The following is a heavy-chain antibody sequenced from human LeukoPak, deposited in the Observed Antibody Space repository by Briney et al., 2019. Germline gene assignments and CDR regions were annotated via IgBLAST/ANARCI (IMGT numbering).Heavy chain of an antibody. CDR3: ARDKDYYYGMDV. V-gene: IGHV3-11*06. CDR2: ISSSSSYT. Sequence: GGSKRLSCAASGFIFSDYYMSWIRQARGKGLEWVSYISSSSSYTNYADSVKRRFTISRDNAKNSLYLQMNSLRAEDTAVYYCARDKDYYYGMDVWGKGTTVTVSS. J-gene: IGHJ6*04. CDR1: GFIFSDYY.